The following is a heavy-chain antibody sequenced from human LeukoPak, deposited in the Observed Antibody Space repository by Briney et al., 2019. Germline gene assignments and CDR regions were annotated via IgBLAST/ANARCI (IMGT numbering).Heavy chain of an antibody. CDR2: ISSSSSYI. J-gene: IGHJ4*02. CDR3: ARTSGSYRNFDY. CDR1: GFTFSSYS. V-gene: IGHV3-21*01. Sequence: PGGSLGLSCAASGFTFSSYSMNWVRQAPGKGLEWVSSISSSSSYIYYADSVKGRFTISRDNAKNSLYLQMNSLRAEDTAVYYCARTSGSYRNFDYWGQGTLVTVSS. D-gene: IGHD1-26*01.